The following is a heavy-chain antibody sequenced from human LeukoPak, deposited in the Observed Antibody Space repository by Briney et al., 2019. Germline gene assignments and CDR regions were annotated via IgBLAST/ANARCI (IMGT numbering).Heavy chain of an antibody. D-gene: IGHD4-17*01. J-gene: IGHJ4*02. Sequence: GGSLRLSCAASGFTFSSYAMHWVRQAPGKGLEWVAVISYDGSNKYYADSVKGRFTISGDNSKNTLYLQMNSLRAEDTAVYYCATHIYGDSNWGQGTLVTVSS. CDR1: GFTFSSYA. V-gene: IGHV3-30-3*01. CDR2: ISYDGSNK. CDR3: ATHIYGDSN.